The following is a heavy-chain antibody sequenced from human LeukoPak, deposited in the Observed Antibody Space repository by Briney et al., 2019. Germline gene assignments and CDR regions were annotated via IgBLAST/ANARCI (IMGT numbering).Heavy chain of an antibody. CDR1: GFTFSSYG. Sequence: GGSLRLSCEGSGFTFSSYGMIWVRQAPGKGLAWVSYISDGGSNVFYADSVKGRFTISRNNAKSSLFLQVDSLRVGDTAVYFCARDQSGWYRGFDLWGQGAMVTVSS. CDR2: ISDGGSNV. V-gene: IGHV3-48*03. D-gene: IGHD6-19*01. J-gene: IGHJ3*01. CDR3: ARDQSGWYRGFDL.